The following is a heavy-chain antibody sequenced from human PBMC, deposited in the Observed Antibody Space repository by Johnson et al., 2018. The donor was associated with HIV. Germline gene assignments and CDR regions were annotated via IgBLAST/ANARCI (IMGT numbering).Heavy chain of an antibody. CDR1: GFTFSSYA. J-gene: IGHJ3*02. Sequence: QMLLVESGGGVVQPGRSLRLSCAASGFTFSSYAMHWVRQAPGKGLEWVAVISYDGSNKYYADSVKGRFTISRDNSKNTLYLQMNSLRAEDTAVYYGAKDREWVVPTPRDAFDIWGQGTMVTVSS. D-gene: IGHD6-19*01. CDR2: ISYDGSNK. CDR3: AKDREWVVPTPRDAFDI. V-gene: IGHV3-30-3*01.